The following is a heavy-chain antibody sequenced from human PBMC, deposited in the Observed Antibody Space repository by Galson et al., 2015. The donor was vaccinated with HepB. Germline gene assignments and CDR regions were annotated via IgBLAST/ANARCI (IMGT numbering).Heavy chain of an antibody. D-gene: IGHD3-22*01. CDR1: GFTFSSYA. J-gene: IGHJ4*02. CDR3: ARAYYYDSSGYYGPIDY. Sequence: SLRLSCAASGFTFSSYAMHWVRQAPGKGLEWVAVISYDGSDKYYADSVKGRFTISRDNSKNTLYLQMNSLRAEDTAVYYCARAYYYDSSGYYGPIDYWGQETLVTVPS. CDR2: ISYDGSDK. V-gene: IGHV3-30-3*01.